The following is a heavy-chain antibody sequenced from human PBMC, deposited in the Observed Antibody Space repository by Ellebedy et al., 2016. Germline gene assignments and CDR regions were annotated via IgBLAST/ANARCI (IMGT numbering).Heavy chain of an antibody. CDR2: ISYDGSNK. D-gene: IGHD4-23*01. CDR3: AREDSYGGIPSIDY. V-gene: IGHV3-30-3*01. CDR1: GFTFSSYA. Sequence: GGSLRLSCAASGFTFSSYAMHWVRQAPGKGLEWVAVISYDGSNKYYADSVKGRFTISRDNSKNTLYLQMNSLRAEDTAVYYCAREDSYGGIPSIDYWGQGTLVTVSS. J-gene: IGHJ4*02.